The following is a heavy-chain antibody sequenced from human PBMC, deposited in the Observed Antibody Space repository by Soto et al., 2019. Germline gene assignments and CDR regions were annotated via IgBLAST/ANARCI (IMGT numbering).Heavy chain of an antibody. CDR2: IYYTGST. CDR1: GGSVSSGDYY. V-gene: IGHV4-31*03. D-gene: IGHD3-10*01. Sequence: QVQLQESGPGLVKPSQTLSLTCTVSGGSVSSGDYYWTWIRQPPGKGLEWIGYIYYTGSTYSNPSRQSRVTISVDTSKNQFSLELSSVTAADTALYFCARVHRDGYYSGSGNYGFDYWGQGTLVTVSS. J-gene: IGHJ4*02. CDR3: ARVHRDGYYSGSGNYGFDY.